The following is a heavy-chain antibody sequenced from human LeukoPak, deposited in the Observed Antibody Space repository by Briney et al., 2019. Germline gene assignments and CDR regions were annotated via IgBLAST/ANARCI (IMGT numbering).Heavy chain of an antibody. V-gene: IGHV3-74*01. CDR3: ARVKASGYNRWNFDY. CDR1: GFTFSSYW. J-gene: IGHJ4*02. CDR2: INSDGSST. Sequence: PGGSLRLSCAASGFTFSSYWMHWVRQSPGKGLVWVSRINSDGSSTSYADSVKGRFTISRDNAKNTLYLQMNSLRAEDTAVYYCARVKASGYNRWNFDYWGPGTLVTVSS. D-gene: IGHD5-18*01.